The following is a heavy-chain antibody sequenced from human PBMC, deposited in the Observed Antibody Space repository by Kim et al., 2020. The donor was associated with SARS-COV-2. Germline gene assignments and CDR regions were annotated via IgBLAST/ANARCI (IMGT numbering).Heavy chain of an antibody. Sequence: GGSLRLSCAASGFILSSYDMNWVRRAPGKGLEWLSWISYHGDTTYYADSVKGRFTISRDTAKNSLYLQMNSLRDEDTAVYYCARDRPGNNYEHLVYWGQGTPVTVSS. J-gene: IGHJ4*02. CDR1: GFILSSYD. CDR2: ISYHGDTT. V-gene: IGHV3-48*03. D-gene: IGHD5-12*01. CDR3: ARDRPGNNYEHLVY.